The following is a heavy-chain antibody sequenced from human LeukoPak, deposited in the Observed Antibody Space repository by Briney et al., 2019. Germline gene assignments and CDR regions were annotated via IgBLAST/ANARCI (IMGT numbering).Heavy chain of an antibody. CDR2: ISYDGGGV. CDR3: AKDGGLWVSAHWGDS. V-gene: IGHV3-23*01. J-gene: IGHJ4*02. D-gene: IGHD7-27*01. Sequence: GGSLRLSCAASGFTFSSYAMTWVRQAPGKGLEWVSAISYDGGGVYYADSVEGRFTVSRDNSKNTLFLQMNSLRAEDTAVYYCAKDGGLWVSAHWGDSWGRGTLVTVSS. CDR1: GFTFSSYA.